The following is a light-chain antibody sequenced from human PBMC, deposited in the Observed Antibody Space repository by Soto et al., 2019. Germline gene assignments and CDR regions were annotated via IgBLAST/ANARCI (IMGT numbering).Light chain of an antibody. CDR3: SSYTSSSLS. V-gene: IGLV2-14*01. Sequence: QSALTQPASVSGSPGQSITISCPGTSSDVGGYNYVSWYQQHPGKAPKLMIYDVSNRPSGVSNRFSGSKSGNTASLTISGLQAEDEADYYCSSYTSSSLSFGGGTKLTVL. CDR1: SSDVGGYNY. J-gene: IGLJ2*01. CDR2: DVS.